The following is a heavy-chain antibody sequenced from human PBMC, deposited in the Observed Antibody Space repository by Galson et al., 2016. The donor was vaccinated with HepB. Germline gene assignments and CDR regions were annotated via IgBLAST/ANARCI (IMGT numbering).Heavy chain of an antibody. CDR3: ARRGFFWSGFYSNWYFDL. CDR2: IYPGDSDT. CDR1: GYTFTNYW. Sequence: SGAEVKKPGESLKISCKGSGYTFTNYWIGWVRQMPGKGLEWMGIIYPGDSDTKYSPSFQGQVTISVDKSISTAYLQWNSLKASDTALYYCARRGFFWSGFYSNWYFDLWGRGTLVTVSS. J-gene: IGHJ2*01. D-gene: IGHD3-3*01. V-gene: IGHV5-51*01.